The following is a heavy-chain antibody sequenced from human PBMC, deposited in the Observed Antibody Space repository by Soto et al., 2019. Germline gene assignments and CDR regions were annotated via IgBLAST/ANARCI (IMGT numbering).Heavy chain of an antibody. CDR3: ARTMYDYDTNGPSFDY. J-gene: IGHJ4*02. D-gene: IGHD3-22*01. CDR2: IYHSGST. V-gene: IGHV4-30-2*01. Sequence: PSETLSLTCAVSGGSTSSGGYSWSWIRQPPGKGLEWIGYIYHSGSTNYNPSLKSRVTISVDRSKNQFSLKLSSVTAADTAVYYCARTMYDYDTNGPSFDYWGQGTLVTVSS. CDR1: GGSTSSGGYS.